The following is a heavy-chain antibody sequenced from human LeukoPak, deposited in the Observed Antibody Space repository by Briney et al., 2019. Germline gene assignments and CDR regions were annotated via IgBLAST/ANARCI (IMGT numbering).Heavy chain of an antibody. Sequence: GGSLRLSCAASGFTFSDYAMHWVRQAPGRGPEYVSAIRSSGDNTYYADSVKGRFTISRDNSKNTLYLQMSSLRAEDIAVYYCARVGSWDAYDIWGQGTMVTVSS. CDR1: GFTFSDYA. D-gene: IGHD1-26*01. CDR3: ARVGSWDAYDI. J-gene: IGHJ3*02. CDR2: IRSSGDNT. V-gene: IGHV3-64*02.